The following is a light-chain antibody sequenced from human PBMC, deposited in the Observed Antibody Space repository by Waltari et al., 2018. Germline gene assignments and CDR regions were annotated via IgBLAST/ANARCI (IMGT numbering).Light chain of an antibody. V-gene: IGLV2-14*01. Sequence: QSALTQPASVSGSPGQSISISCTGTSSDVGVYNYVSWYQKNPGNAPKLMIYEVSYRPSGVSNRFSGSKSDNTASLTISGLQAEDEADYYCSSYTSSSTWVFGGGTKLTVL. CDR2: EVS. CDR1: SSDVGVYNY. J-gene: IGLJ3*02. CDR3: SSYTSSSTWV.